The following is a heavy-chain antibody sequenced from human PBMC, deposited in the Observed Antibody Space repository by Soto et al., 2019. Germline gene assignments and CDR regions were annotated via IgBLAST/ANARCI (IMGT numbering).Heavy chain of an antibody. CDR3: ARRLPGLYDSSGYYPGY. D-gene: IGHD3-22*01. Sequence: EVQLVESGGGLVQPGGSLRLSCAASGFTFSSYEMNWVRQAPGKGLEWVSYISSSGSTIYYADSVKGRFTISRDNAKNSLYLQMNSLRAEDTAVYYCARRLPGLYDSSGYYPGYWGQGTLVTVSS. CDR1: GFTFSSYE. J-gene: IGHJ4*02. V-gene: IGHV3-48*03. CDR2: ISSSGSTI.